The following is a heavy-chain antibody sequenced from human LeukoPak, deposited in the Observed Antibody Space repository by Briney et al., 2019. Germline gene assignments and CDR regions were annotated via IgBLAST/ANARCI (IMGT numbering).Heavy chain of an antibody. J-gene: IGHJ4*02. V-gene: IGHV3-33*01. Sequence: GRCLRLSCAASGFTFSSYGMHWVRQAPGKGLEWVALIWYDGSSKHYADSVRGRFTISRDNSKNTLYLQMNSLRAEDTAVYYCARDFELSHWGQGTLVTVSS. D-gene: IGHD3-16*02. CDR3: ARDFELSH. CDR1: GFTFSSYG. CDR2: IWYDGSSK.